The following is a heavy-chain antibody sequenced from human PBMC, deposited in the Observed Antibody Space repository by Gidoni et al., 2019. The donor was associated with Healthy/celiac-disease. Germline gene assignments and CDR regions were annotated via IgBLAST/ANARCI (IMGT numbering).Heavy chain of an antibody. CDR3: ARDWAQPLLYGDY. D-gene: IGHD2-2*02. J-gene: IGHJ4*02. CDR1: GFPFSSYG. CDR2: IWYDGSNK. Sequence: QVQLVESGGGVVQPGRSLRLPCAASGFPFSSYGMHWVRQAPGKGLEWVAVIWYDGSNKYYADSVKGRFTISRDNSKNTLYLQMNSLRAEDTAVYYCARDWAQPLLYGDYWGQGTLVTVSS. V-gene: IGHV3-33*01.